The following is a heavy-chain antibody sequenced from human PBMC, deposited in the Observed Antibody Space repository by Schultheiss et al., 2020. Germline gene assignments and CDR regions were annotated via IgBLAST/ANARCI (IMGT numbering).Heavy chain of an antibody. Sequence: SATLSLTCTVSGGSISSGGYSWSWIRQPPGKGLEWIGYIYYSGSTNYNPSLKSRVTISVDTSKNQFSLKLSSVTAADTAVYYCARGHDYGGSFDYWGQGTLVTVPS. CDR3: ARGHDYGGSFDY. V-gene: IGHV4-61*08. J-gene: IGHJ4*02. D-gene: IGHD4-23*01. CDR2: IYYSGST. CDR1: GGSISSGGYS.